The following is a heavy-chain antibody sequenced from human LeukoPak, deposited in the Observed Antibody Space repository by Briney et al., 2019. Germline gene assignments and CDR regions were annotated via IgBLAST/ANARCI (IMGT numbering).Heavy chain of an antibody. J-gene: IGHJ3*02. CDR3: AKPYYYDRGVSFGAFDI. D-gene: IGHD3-22*01. CDR1: GYSFTGPAYY. CDR2: INPNSGGT. Sequence: ASVKVSCRASGYSFTGPAYYMHWVRQAPGQGLEWMGWINPNSGGTNYAQKFQGRVTMTRDTSISTAYMELSRLRSDDTAVSYCAKPYYYDRGVSFGAFDIWGQGTMVTVSS. V-gene: IGHV1-2*02.